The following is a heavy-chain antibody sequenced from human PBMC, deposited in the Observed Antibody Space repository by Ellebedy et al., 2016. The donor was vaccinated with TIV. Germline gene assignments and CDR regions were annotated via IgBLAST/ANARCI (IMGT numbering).Heavy chain of an antibody. D-gene: IGHD1-26*01. V-gene: IGHV4-30-2*01. J-gene: IGHJ5*02. CDR3: ARGSGAFDP. Sequence: MPSETLSLTCAVSGDSITSGGYPWSWIRQPPGKGLEWIGFIYYSGNTYYNPSLKSRVTLSVDRSKNEISLRVTSVTAADTAVYFCARGSGAFDPWGQGTPVTVSS. CDR1: GDSITSGGYP. CDR2: IYYSGNT.